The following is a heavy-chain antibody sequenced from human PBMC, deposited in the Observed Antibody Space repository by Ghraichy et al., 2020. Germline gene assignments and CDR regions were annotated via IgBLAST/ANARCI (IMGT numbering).Heavy chain of an antibody. D-gene: IGHD6-19*01. CDR3: ARSVGFSGWED. CDR2: INHSGST. Sequence: SETLSLTCAVYGGSFSGYYWSWIRQPPGKGLEWIGEINHSGSTNYNPSLKSRVTISVDTSKNQFSLKLSSVTAADTAVYYCARSVGFSGWEDWGQGTLVTVSS. J-gene: IGHJ4*02. V-gene: IGHV4-34*01. CDR1: GGSFSGYY.